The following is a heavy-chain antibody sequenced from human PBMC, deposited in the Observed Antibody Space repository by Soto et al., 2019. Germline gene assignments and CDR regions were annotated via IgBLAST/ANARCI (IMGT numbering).Heavy chain of an antibody. J-gene: IGHJ3*02. CDR2: ISYDGSNK. CDR3: ARSYYYGSGSYYLDAFDI. Sequence: GGSLRLSCASSRFTFITSAMHWGPQAPGKGLEWVAVISYDGSNKYYAHSVKGRFTISRDNSKNTLYLQMNSLRAEDTAVYYCARSYYYGSGSYYLDAFDIWGQGTMVTVSS. CDR1: RFTFITSA. V-gene: IGHV3-30-3*01. D-gene: IGHD3-10*01.